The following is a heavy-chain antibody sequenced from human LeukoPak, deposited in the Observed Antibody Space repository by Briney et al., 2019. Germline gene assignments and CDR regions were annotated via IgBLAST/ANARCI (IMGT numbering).Heavy chain of an antibody. CDR1: GGSISSYY. D-gene: IGHD6-13*01. V-gene: IGHV4-59*01. CDR3: ARVTGYMVEDYFDY. Sequence: SETLSLTCTVSGGSISSYYWSWIRQPPGKGLEWIGYIYYSGSANYHPSLKSRVTISVDTSKNRFSLRLSSVTAADTAVYYCARVTGYMVEDYFDYWGQGTLVTVSS. CDR2: IYYSGSA. J-gene: IGHJ4*02.